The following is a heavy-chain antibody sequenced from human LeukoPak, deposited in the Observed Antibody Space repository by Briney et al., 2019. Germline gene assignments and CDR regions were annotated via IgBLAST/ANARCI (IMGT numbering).Heavy chain of an antibody. Sequence: PSETLSLTCTVFGGSISSHFWSWIRQPPGKGLEWIGNIYNSGTTNYNPSLEGRVTISVDTSKNQLSLQLTSVTAADTAVYYCTKATQWLAFDYWGRGTLVTVSS. CDR3: TKATQWLAFDY. CDR1: GGSISSHF. D-gene: IGHD6-19*01. J-gene: IGHJ4*02. CDR2: IYNSGTT. V-gene: IGHV4-59*11.